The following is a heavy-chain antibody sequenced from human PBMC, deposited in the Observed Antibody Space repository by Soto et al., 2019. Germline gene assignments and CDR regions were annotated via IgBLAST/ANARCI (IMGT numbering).Heavy chain of an antibody. CDR2: IYYSGST. J-gene: IGHJ4*02. V-gene: IGHV4-31*03. CDR3: ARVTYYYDSSGIDY. Sequence: SETLSLTCTVSGGSISSGGYYWSWIRQHPGKGLEWIGYIYYSGSTYYNPSLKSRVTISVDTSKNQFSLKLSSVTAADTAVYYCARVTYYYDSSGIDYWGQGTLVTVSS. D-gene: IGHD3-22*01. CDR1: GGSISSGGYY.